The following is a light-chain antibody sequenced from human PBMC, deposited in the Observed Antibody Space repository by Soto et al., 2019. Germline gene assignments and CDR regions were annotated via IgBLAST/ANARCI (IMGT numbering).Light chain of an antibody. CDR1: QSVLYSLNHRNH. Sequence: DIVMTQSPDSLAVSLGERATLNCKSSQSVLYSLNHRNHLAWYQKKPGQPPRQPVYWASTRDSAVPDRFSGSGSRTDFSLTISSQQAEDVAVYYCQQYYRSPLSFGGGTRVEIK. V-gene: IGKV4-1*01. CDR2: WAS. CDR3: QQYYRSPLS. J-gene: IGKJ4*01.